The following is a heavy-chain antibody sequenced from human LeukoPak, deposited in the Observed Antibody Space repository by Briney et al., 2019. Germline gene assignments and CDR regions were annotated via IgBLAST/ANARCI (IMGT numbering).Heavy chain of an antibody. J-gene: IGHJ4*02. D-gene: IGHD1-7*01. Sequence: GGSLRLSCAASGFTFSGYEMNWVRQAPGKGLEWVSAISGSGGSTYYADSVKGRFTISRDNSKNTLYLQMNSLRAEDTAVYYCAKDGLALYNWNYGDYWGQGTLVTVPS. CDR1: GFTFSGYE. CDR3: AKDGLALYNWNYGDY. CDR2: ISGSGGST. V-gene: IGHV3-23*01.